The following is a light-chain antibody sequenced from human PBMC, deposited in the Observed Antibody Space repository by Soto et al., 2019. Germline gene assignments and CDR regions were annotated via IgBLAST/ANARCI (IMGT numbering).Light chain of an antibody. CDR1: QSVSSS. J-gene: IGKJ4*01. Sequence: EVVMTQSPATLSVSPGERAILSCRASQSVSSSLAWYQQRPGQAPRLLIYGASTRATGIPARFSGSGSGTDFTLTISSLQSEDFAVYYCQQYNNWPPLTFGGGTKVEIK. V-gene: IGKV3-15*01. CDR2: GAS. CDR3: QQYNNWPPLT.